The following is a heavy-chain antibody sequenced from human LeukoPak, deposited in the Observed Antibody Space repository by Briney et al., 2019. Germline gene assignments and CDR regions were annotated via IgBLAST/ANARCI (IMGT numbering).Heavy chain of an antibody. D-gene: IGHD5-12*01. J-gene: IGHJ4*02. CDR3: AKGGIYAFDY. CDR1: GFTFSDYC. CDR2: ISSGGTTI. V-gene: IGHV3-11*01. Sequence: GGSLRLSCAASGFTFSDYCMNWIGQAPGKGLEWVSFISSGGTTIYYADSVKGRFTISRDNSKNTLYLQMNGLRAEDTAVYYCAKGGIYAFDYWGQGTLVTVSS.